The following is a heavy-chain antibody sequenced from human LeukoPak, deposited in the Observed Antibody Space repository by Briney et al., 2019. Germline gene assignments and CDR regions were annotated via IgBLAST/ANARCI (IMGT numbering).Heavy chain of an antibody. Sequence: GESLLILCKAAACSFISCYDRSLLQMPGKGLVWMGIFYPGDSDTRYNPSFQSQVTISADKSINTACLQWSSLKASDTAMYYCARTGGIIAAAEFDYWGQGTLVTVSS. D-gene: IGHD6-13*01. CDR2: FYPGDSDT. CDR3: ARTGGIIAAAEFDY. CDR1: ACSFISCY. V-gene: IGHV5-51*01. J-gene: IGHJ4*02.